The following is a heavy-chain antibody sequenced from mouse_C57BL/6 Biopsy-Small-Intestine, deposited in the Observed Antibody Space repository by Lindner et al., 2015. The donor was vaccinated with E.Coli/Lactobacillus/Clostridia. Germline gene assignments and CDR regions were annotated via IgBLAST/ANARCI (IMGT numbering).Heavy chain of an antibody. CDR3: ARKFYTMDY. CDR2: ILPGSDST. CDR1: GYTFTGYW. V-gene: IGHV1-9*01. J-gene: IGHJ4*01. Sequence: VQLQESGAELMKPGASVKLSCRATGYTFTGYWIEWIKQRPGHGLEWIGEILPGSDSTKYNEKFWGKATFTGDTSSNTVYMQLSSLTTEDSAIYYCARKFYTMDYWGSRNLSHRLL.